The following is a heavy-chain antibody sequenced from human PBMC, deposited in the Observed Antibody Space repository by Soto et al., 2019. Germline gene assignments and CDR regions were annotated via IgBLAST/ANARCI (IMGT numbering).Heavy chain of an antibody. V-gene: IGHV6-1*01. Sequence: SQTLSLTCAISGDSVSSNSAAWSWIRQSPSRGLEWLGRTYYRSKWYNDYAVSVKSRITINPGTSKNQFSLQLKFVTPEDTAVNYCVRGIGYIDSWGQGTLVTVSS. CDR1: GDSVSSNSAA. J-gene: IGHJ4*02. CDR2: TYYRSKWYN. D-gene: IGHD3-3*01. CDR3: VRGIGYIDS.